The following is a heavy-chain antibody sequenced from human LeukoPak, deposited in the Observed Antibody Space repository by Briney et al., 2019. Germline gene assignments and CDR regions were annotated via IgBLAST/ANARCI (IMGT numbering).Heavy chain of an antibody. V-gene: IGHV1-2*02. CDR1: GYTFTSYG. D-gene: IGHD3-9*01. CDR3: ARGGRVDILTGYPDY. J-gene: IGHJ4*02. Sequence: ASVKVSCKASGYTFTSYGISWVRQAPGQGLEWMGWISAYSGGTNYAQKFQGRVTMTRDTSISTAYMELSRLRSDDTAVYYCARGGRVDILTGYPDYWGQGTLVTVSS. CDR2: ISAYSGGT.